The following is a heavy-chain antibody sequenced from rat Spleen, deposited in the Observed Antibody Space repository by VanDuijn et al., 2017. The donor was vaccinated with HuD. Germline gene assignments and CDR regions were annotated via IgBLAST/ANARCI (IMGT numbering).Heavy chain of an antibody. V-gene: IGHV2-32*01. J-gene: IGHJ3*01. D-gene: IGHD1-4*01. CDR1: GFSLTSYH. Sequence: QVQLKESGPGLVQPSQTLSLTCTVSGFSLTSYHVHWVRQPPGKGLDWMGVMWSDGDTSYNSALKSRLSISRDTSKSQVFLKMNSLQTEDTATYFCTRESLPGFNSHWFVSWGQGTLVTVSS. CDR2: MWSDGDT. CDR3: TRESLPGFNSHWFVS.